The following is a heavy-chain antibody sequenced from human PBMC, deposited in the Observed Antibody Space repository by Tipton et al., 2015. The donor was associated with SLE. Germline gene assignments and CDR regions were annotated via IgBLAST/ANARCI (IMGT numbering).Heavy chain of an antibody. CDR1: GGSISSSSYY. Sequence: TLSLTCTVSGGSISSSSYYWGWIRQPPGKGLEWIGGIYYSGSTYYNPSLKSRVTISVDTSKNQFSLKLSSVTAANTAVYYCARGVQWGPAFDLWGRGTLVTVSS. CDR2: IYYSGST. D-gene: IGHD1-26*01. V-gene: IGHV4-39*07. CDR3: ARGVQWGPAFDL. J-gene: IGHJ2*01.